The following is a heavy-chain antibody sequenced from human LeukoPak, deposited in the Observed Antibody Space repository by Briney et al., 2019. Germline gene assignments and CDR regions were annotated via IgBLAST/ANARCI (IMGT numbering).Heavy chain of an antibody. Sequence: ASVKVSCKASGYTFTDYYMYWVRQAPGQGLDWVGWINPTSGATNYAQKFQGRVTMTRDTSNNTSYMELSRLRSDDTAVYYCAREFRTTTWSFDAFDPWGQGTMVTVSS. D-gene: IGHD1/OR15-1a*01. V-gene: IGHV1-2*02. CDR3: AREFRTTTWSFDAFDP. J-gene: IGHJ3*01. CDR1: GYTFTDYY. CDR2: INPTSGAT.